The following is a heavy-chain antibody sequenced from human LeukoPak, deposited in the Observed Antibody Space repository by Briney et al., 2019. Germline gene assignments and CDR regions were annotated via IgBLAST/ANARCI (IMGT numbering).Heavy chain of an antibody. J-gene: IGHJ4*02. CDR3: ARSGSGYFDY. V-gene: IGHV3-7*01. Sequence: PGGSLRLSCAALGITLGVYWMSWVGRAQGKGWEWVANIKQDGSEKYYRDSVQGRFTISRDNAKNSLYLQMNSLRAEDTAVYYCARSGSGYFDYWGQGSLVTVSS. CDR1: GITLGVYW. CDR2: IKQDGSEK.